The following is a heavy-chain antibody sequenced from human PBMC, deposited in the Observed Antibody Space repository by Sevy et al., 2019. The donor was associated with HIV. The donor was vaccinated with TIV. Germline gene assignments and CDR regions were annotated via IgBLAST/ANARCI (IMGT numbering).Heavy chain of an antibody. CDR2: INQDGSTT. CDR1: GFSLSAYW. D-gene: IGHD3-22*01. CDR3: VRAMASVDSY. V-gene: IGHV3-7*01. J-gene: IGHJ4*02. Sequence: GGSLRLSCDASGFSLSAYWMLWVRQAPGKGLEWVANINQDGSTTYYANSMRGRFTISRDNAKNLLFLHLSALRAEDTALYYRVRAMASVDSYWGQGTLVTVSS.